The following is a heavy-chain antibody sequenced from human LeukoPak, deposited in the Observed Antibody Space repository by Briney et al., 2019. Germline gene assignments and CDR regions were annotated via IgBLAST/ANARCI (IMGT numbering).Heavy chain of an antibody. CDR2: IIPIFGTA. CDR1: GGTSSSYA. D-gene: IGHD3-3*01. J-gene: IGHJ4*02. CDR3: ARDSPAIFDY. V-gene: IGHV1-69*05. Sequence: SVKVSCKASGGTSSSYAISWVRQAPGQGLEWMGRIIPIFGTANYAQKFQGRVTITTDESTSTAYMELSSLRSEDTAVYYCARDSPAIFDYWGQGTLVTVSS.